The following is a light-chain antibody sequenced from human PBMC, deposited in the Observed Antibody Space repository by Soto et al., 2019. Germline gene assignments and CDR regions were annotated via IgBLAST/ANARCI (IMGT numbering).Light chain of an antibody. CDR3: QQRSNWPPIT. Sequence: ENVLTQSPATPFFFPREKATLSRRASQSVSSYLAWYQQKPGQAPRLLIYDASNRATGIPARFSGSGSGTDFTLTISSLEPEDFAVYYCQQRSNWPPITFGQGTRLEIK. V-gene: IGKV3-11*01. CDR1: QSVSSY. CDR2: DAS. J-gene: IGKJ5*01.